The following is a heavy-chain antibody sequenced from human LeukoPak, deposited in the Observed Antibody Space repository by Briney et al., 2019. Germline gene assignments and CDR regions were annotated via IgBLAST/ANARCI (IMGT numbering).Heavy chain of an antibody. J-gene: IGHJ4*02. Sequence: GSSVKVSCKASGGTFSSYAISWVRQAPGQGLEWMGRIIPILGIANYAQKFQGRVTITADKSTSTAYMELSSLRSEDTAVYYCASARPGIAMAEDYWGQGTLVTVSS. CDR3: ASARPGIAMAEDY. CDR1: GGTFSSYA. CDR2: IIPILGIA. V-gene: IGHV1-69*04. D-gene: IGHD6-19*01.